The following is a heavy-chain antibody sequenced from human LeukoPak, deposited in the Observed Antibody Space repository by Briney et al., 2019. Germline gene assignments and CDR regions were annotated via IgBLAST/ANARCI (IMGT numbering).Heavy chain of an antibody. CDR2: IYYSGST. Sequence: SETLSLTCTVSGGSISSYYWSWIRQPPGKGVEWMGYIYYSGSTNYNPSLKSRVTISVDTSKNQFSLKLSSVTAADTAVYYCARGTCSCGSCYLFDYWGQATLVTVSS. J-gene: IGHJ4*02. CDR3: ARGTCSCGSCYLFDY. D-gene: IGHD2-15*01. CDR1: GGSISSYY. V-gene: IGHV4-59*01.